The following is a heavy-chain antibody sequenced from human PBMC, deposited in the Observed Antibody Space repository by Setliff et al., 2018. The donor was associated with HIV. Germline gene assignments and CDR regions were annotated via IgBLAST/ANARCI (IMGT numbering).Heavy chain of an antibody. CDR3: MRGSWFTIFGVAYLDF. D-gene: IGHD3-3*01. V-gene: IGHV4-38-2*01. CDR2: VDHSGTT. CDR1: GYSINTAYY. Sequence: SETLSLTCAVSGYSINTAYYWGWIRQPPGKGLEWIGSVDHSGTTYYNPSLKSRVTISVDMSIYQFSLKVTSVTAADTAVYYCMRGSWFTIFGVAYLDFWGQGTQVTVSS. J-gene: IGHJ4*02.